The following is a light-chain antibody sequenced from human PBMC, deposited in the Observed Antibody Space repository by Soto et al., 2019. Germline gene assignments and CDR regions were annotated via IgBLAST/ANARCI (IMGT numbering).Light chain of an antibody. Sequence: QAVVTQEPSLTVSPGGTVTLTCGSSIGTVTSGHYPYWFQQKPGQAPRTLIYDTSNKQSWTPARFSGSLLGGKAALTLSGAQADDEAEYYCSLSYSGAVVFGGGTKLTVL. CDR2: DTS. V-gene: IGLV7-46*01. CDR1: IGTVTSGHY. CDR3: SLSYSGAVV. J-gene: IGLJ2*01.